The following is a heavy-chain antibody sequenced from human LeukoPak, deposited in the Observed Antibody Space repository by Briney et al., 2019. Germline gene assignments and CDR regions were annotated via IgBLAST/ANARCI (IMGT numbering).Heavy chain of an antibody. CDR2: INHSGST. Sequence: PSETLSLTCAVYGGSFSGYYWSWIRQPPGKGLEWIGEINHSGSTNYNPSLKRRVTISVDTSKNQFSLKLSSVTAADTAVYYCVIAVAGHNEDYWGQGTLVTVSS. J-gene: IGHJ4*02. V-gene: IGHV4-34*01. CDR1: GGSFSGYY. D-gene: IGHD6-19*01. CDR3: VIAVAGHNEDY.